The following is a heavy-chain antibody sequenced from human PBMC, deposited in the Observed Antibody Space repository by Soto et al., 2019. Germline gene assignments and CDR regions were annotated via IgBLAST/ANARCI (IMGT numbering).Heavy chain of an antibody. CDR3: ARLFVSSGYYFDY. D-gene: IGHD3-22*01. V-gene: IGHV4-59*01. J-gene: IGHJ4*02. CDR2: IYYSGST. CDR1: GGSISSYY. Sequence: SETLSLTYTVSGGSISSYYWSWIRQPPGKGLEWIGYIYYSGSTNYNPSLKSRVTISVDTSKNQFSLKLSSVTAADTAVYYCARLFVSSGYYFDYWGQGTLVTVSS.